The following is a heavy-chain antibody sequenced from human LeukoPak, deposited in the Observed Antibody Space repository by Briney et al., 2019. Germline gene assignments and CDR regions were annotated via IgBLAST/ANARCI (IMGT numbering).Heavy chain of an antibody. Sequence: PSETLSLTCAVSSGSLSGYSWGWIRQPPGKGLVWVGEISHSGITNYNASLKGRVTISLKKSEIQFSLMLSSVTAADTAVYYCTRQSGTVTPIDYWSQGTLVTVSS. CDR1: SGSLSGYS. CDR2: ISHSGIT. V-gene: IGHV4-34*01. D-gene: IGHD4-17*01. J-gene: IGHJ4*02. CDR3: TRQSGTVTPIDY.